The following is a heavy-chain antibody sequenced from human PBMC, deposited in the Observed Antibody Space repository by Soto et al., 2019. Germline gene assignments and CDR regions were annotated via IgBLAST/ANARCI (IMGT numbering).Heavy chain of an antibody. CDR2: IYSGGST. J-gene: IGHJ4*02. Sequence: PGGSLRLSCAASGVIVNSNYMSWVRQAPGKGLEWVSVIYSGGSTYYADSVKGRFTISRDDSKNTLFLQMKSLRAEDTAVYYCASAKLLLPWLFDYWGQGTLVTVSS. CDR3: ASAKLLLPWLFDY. CDR1: GVIVNSNY. V-gene: IGHV3-66*01. D-gene: IGHD2-15*01.